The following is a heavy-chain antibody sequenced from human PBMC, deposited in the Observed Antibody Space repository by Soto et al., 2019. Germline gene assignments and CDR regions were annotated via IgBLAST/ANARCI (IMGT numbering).Heavy chain of an antibody. V-gene: IGHV4-59*01. Sequence: SETLSLTCTVSGGSLSSYYWTWIRQSPGKGLEWIGYVYFSGNTNYNPSLKSRVTISIDTSKNQFTLRLASVTAADTAFYYCGSVRPSGYVLSWGQGTLVTVSS. CDR2: VYFSGNT. D-gene: IGHD6-25*01. CDR3: GSVRPSGYVLS. CDR1: GGSLSSYY. J-gene: IGHJ5*02.